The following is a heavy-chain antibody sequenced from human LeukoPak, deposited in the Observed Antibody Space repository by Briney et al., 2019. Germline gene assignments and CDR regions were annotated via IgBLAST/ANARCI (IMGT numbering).Heavy chain of an antibody. Sequence: GGSLRFSCAASGFTFSGYAMSWVRQAPGKGLEWVSAISGSGGSTYYADSVKGRFTISRDDSKNTLYLQMNSLRAEDTAVYYCAKGITMVRGVHDYWGQGTLVTVSS. CDR1: GFTFSGYA. CDR2: ISGSGGST. J-gene: IGHJ4*02. D-gene: IGHD3-10*01. CDR3: AKGITMVRGVHDY. V-gene: IGHV3-23*01.